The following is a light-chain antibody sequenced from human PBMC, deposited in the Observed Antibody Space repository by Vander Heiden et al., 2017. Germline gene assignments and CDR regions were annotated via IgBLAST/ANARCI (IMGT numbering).Light chain of an antibody. CDR3: SSYSSSSTLVV. CDR1: SSDVGDYNY. Sequence: QSALPQPASVPRSPGQSITITCTGTSSDVGDYNYVSWYQQHPGKAPKLLIYGVSNRPSGVSHRFSGSKSGNTAPLTISGLQAEDEADYYCSSYSSSSTLVVFGGGTELTVL. J-gene: IGLJ3*02. CDR2: GVS. V-gene: IGLV2-14*03.